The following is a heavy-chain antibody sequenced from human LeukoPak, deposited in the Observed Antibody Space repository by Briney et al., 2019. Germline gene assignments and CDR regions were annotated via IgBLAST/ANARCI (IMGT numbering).Heavy chain of an antibody. CDR1: GGSISSYY. Sequence: SETLSLTCTVSGGSISSYYWSWIRQPPGKGLEWIGYIFYSGSTNYNPSLKSRVTISVDTSKNQFSLKRSSVTAADTAVYYCARVSFGSGYYNYMDVWGKGTTVTVSS. D-gene: IGHD3-10*01. V-gene: IGHV4-59*12. CDR3: ARVSFGSGYYNYMDV. J-gene: IGHJ6*03. CDR2: IFYSGST.